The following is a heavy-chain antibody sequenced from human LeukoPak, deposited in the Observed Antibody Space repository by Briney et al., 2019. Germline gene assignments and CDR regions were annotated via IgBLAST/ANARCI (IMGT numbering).Heavy chain of an antibody. J-gene: IGHJ4*02. Sequence: PSETLSLTCTVSGGSISSYYWSWIRQPPGKGLEWIGYIYYSGSTNYNPSLKSRVTISVDTSKNQFSLKLSSVTAADTAMYYCASLSYCSSTSCYVGYFDYWGQGTLVTVSS. CDR3: ASLSYCSSTSCYVGYFDY. D-gene: IGHD2-2*01. CDR2: IYYSGST. CDR1: GGSISSYY. V-gene: IGHV4-59*08.